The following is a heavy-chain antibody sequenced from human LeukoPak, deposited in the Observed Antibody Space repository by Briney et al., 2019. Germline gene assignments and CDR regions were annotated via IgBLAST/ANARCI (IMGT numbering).Heavy chain of an antibody. V-gene: IGHV4-61*02. CDR2: VYTSGST. CDR1: GGSISSGSYY. J-gene: IGHJ4*02. Sequence: SETLSLTCTVSGGSISSGSYYWSWIRQPAGKGLEWIGRVYTSGSTNYNPSLKSRVTISVDTSKNQFSLKLSSVTAADTAVYYCARTYYYGSGRTRTTLPLDYWGQGTLVTVSS. D-gene: IGHD3-10*01. CDR3: ARTYYYGSGRTRTTLPLDY.